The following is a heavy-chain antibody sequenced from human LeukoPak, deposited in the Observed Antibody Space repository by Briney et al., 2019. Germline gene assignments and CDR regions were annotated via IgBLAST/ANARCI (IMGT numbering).Heavy chain of an antibody. CDR1: GGSFSGYY. D-gene: IGHD6-6*01. V-gene: IGHV4-34*01. CDR3: ALHSSSALFDY. CDR2: INHSGST. J-gene: IGHJ4*02. Sequence: SETLSLTCAVYGGSFSGYYWSWIRQPPGKGLEWIGEINHSGSTNYNPSLKSRVTISVDTSKNQFSLKLSSVTAADTAVYYCALHSSSALFDYWDQGTLVTVSS.